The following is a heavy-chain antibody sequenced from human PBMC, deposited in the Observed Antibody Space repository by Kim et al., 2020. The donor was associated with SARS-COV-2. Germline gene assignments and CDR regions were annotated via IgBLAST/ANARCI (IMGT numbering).Heavy chain of an antibody. CDR1: GFTFSWYA. J-gene: IGHJ4*02. Sequence: GGSLRLSCAASGFTFSWYAMNWVRQAPGKRLEWVSSTIGSGVNTYYADSVKGRFTISRDNSKDTMYLQMNSLRAEDTAVYYCAKGALEGCAGSRFYPFDYWGQGTLVTVSS. D-gene: IGHD2-8*02. V-gene: IGHV3-23*01. CDR2: TIGSGVNT. CDR3: AKGALEGCAGSRFYPFDY.